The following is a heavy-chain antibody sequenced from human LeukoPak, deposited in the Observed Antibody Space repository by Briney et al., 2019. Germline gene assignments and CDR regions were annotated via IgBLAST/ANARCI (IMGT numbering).Heavy chain of an antibody. CDR2: IAYDGSRA. Sequence: PGGSLRLSCAGSGFTFGGYGMHWFRQTPGKGLEWVAVIAYDGSRAFYADSVKGRFTISRDNSKNTMSVQMDDLRADDTATYYCARDRSNSDFWGQGTLVTVS. V-gene: IGHV3-33*01. J-gene: IGHJ4*02. D-gene: IGHD4-11*01. CDR1: GFTFGGYG. CDR3: ARDRSNSDF.